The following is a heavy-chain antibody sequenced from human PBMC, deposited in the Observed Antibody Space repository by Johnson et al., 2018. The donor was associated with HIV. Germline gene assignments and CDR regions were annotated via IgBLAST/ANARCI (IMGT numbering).Heavy chain of an antibody. J-gene: IGHJ3*02. Sequence: QVQLVESGGGLVKPGGSLRLSCAASGFTFRSYDMHWVRQVTGKGLEWVGVMSYDGSNKYYADSVKGRFTISRDNSKNTLYLQMNSLRAEDTAVYYCAKAREYDSTGHDAFDIWGQGTMVTVSS. D-gene: IGHD3-22*01. CDR3: AKAREYDSTGHDAFDI. CDR1: GFTFRSYD. CDR2: MSYDGSNK. V-gene: IGHV3-30*18.